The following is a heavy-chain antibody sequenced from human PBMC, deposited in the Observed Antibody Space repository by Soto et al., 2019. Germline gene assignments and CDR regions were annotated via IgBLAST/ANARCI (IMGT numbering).Heavy chain of an antibody. Sequence: LRLSCAASGFTFSSYAMNWVRQAPGKGLEWISVISNSGHSAYYADSVKGRFTISRDNSKNTLYLQIKSLRAEDTAAYYCAKGGPTFLNWFGPWGQGTLVTVSS. J-gene: IGHJ5*02. V-gene: IGHV3-23*01. D-gene: IGHD5-12*01. CDR1: GFTFSSYA. CDR2: ISNSGHSA. CDR3: AKGGPTFLNWFGP.